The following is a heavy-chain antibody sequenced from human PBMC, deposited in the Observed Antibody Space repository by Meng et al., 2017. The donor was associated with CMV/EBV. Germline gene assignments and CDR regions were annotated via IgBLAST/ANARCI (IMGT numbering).Heavy chain of an antibody. V-gene: IGHV1-2*02. D-gene: IGHD1-7*01. J-gene: IGHJ2*01. CDR1: GYTFTGYY. CDR2: INPNSGGT. Sequence: VDVVQAGAEVNKPGASVKVSCKASGYTFTGYYMHWVRQAPGQGLEWMGWINPNSGGTNYAQKFQGRVTMTRDTSISTAYMELSRLRSDDTAVYYCATYIGNYINWYFNLWGRGTLVTVSS. CDR3: ATYIGNYINWYFNL.